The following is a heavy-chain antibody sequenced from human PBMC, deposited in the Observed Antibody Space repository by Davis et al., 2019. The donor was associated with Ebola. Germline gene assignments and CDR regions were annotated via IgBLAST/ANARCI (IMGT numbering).Heavy chain of an antibody. CDR2: INGDGSST. D-gene: IGHD2-15*01. CDR3: AKRPLGYCDGASCYSALDV. CDR1: GFTFSTFR. Sequence: GESLKISCAASGFTFSTFRMHWVRQAPGKGLVWVSRINGDGSSTNYADSVKGRFTISRDNAKNTVYLQMNSLRADDTAVYYCAKRPLGYCDGASCYSALDVWGQGTTVTVSS. V-gene: IGHV3-74*01. J-gene: IGHJ6*02.